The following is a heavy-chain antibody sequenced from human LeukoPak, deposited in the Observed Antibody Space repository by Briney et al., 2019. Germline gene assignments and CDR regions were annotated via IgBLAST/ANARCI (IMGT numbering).Heavy chain of an antibody. J-gene: IGHJ4*02. CDR3: ARLGGFSSLGELSPDYFDY. CDR1: GYTFTGYY. Sequence: GASVKVSCKASGYTFTGYYMHWVRQAPGQGLEWMGWINPNSGGTNYAQKFQGRVTMTRDTSISTAYMELSRLRSDDTAVYYCARLGGFSSLGELSPDYFDYWGQGTLVTVSS. V-gene: IGHV1-2*02. D-gene: IGHD3-16*02. CDR2: INPNSGGT.